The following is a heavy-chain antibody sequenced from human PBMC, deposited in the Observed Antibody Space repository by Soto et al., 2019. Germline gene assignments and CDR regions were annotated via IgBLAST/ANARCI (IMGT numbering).Heavy chain of an antibody. Sequence: GGSLRLSCAASGFTFSSYSMNWVRQAPGKGLEWVSSISSSSSYIYYADSVKGRFTISRDNAKNSLYLQMNSLRAEDTAVYYCARDIKGRGIAAAETVGMDVWGQGTTVTVSS. CDR3: ARDIKGRGIAAAETVGMDV. J-gene: IGHJ6*02. D-gene: IGHD6-13*01. V-gene: IGHV3-21*01. CDR2: ISSSSSYI. CDR1: GFTFSSYS.